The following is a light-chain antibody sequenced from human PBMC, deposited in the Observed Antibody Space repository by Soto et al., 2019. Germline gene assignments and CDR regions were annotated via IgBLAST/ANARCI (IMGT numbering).Light chain of an antibody. CDR2: GAS. CDR1: QNIDTY. J-gene: IGKJ2*03. CDR3: QQSYGTLYS. V-gene: IGKV1-39*01. Sequence: DIQMTQSPSSLSASIGDTVTIACRASQNIDTYLHWFQQKPGKAPNLLIHGASGLQSGVPSRFSGSGSGTDFTLTNSSLQPEDFATYYCQQSYGTLYSFGQGTKVEI.